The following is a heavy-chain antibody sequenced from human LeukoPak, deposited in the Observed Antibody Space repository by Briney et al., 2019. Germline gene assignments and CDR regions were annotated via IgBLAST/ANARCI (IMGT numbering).Heavy chain of an antibody. CDR2: INHSGST. Sequence: SETLSLTCAVYGGSFSGYYWSWIRQPPGKGLEWIGEINHSGSTNYNPSLKSRVTISVDTSKNQFSLKLSSVTAADTAVYYCARYSCTGGVCYMDYWGQGTLVTVPS. CDR1: GGSFSGYY. D-gene: IGHD2-8*02. V-gene: IGHV4-34*01. J-gene: IGHJ4*02. CDR3: ARYSCTGGVCYMDY.